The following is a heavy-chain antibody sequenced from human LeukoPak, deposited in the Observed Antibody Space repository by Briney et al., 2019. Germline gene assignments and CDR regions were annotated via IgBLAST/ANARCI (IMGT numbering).Heavy chain of an antibody. Sequence: PGGSLRLSCAASGFTVSSSYMSWVRQAPGKGLEWVSVIYSGGTTYYADSVKGRFTISRDNSKNTLYLQMNSLRAEDTAVYYCARASTGAYWYFDLWGRGTLVTVSS. V-gene: IGHV3-53*01. CDR1: GFTVSSSY. CDR2: IYSGGTT. J-gene: IGHJ2*01. D-gene: IGHD3-10*01. CDR3: ARASTGAYWYFDL.